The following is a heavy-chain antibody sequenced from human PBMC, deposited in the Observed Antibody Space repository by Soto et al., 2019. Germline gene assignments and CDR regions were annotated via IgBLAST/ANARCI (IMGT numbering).Heavy chain of an antibody. D-gene: IGHD4-17*01. CDR2: ISSSSSYI. CDR1: GFTFSSYS. J-gene: IGHJ4*02. CDR3: ARDSLLVGNYDYGDYY. Sequence: PGGSLRLSCAASGFTFSSYSMNWVRQAPGKGLEWVSSISSSSSYIYYADSVKGRFTISRDNAKNSLYLQMNSLRAEDTAVYYCARDSLLVGNYDYGDYYWGQGTLVTVSS. V-gene: IGHV3-21*01.